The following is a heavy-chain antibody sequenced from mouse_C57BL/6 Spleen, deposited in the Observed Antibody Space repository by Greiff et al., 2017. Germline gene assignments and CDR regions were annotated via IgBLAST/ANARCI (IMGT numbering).Heavy chain of an antibody. CDR1: GFNIKNTY. D-gene: IGHD2-4*01. CDR2: IDPANGNT. Sequence: EVMLVESVAELVRPGASVKLSCTASGFNIKNTYMHWVKQRPEQGLEWIGRIDPANGNTKYAPKFQGKATITADTSSNTAYLQLSSLTSEDTAIYYCASGAIYYDYTWFAYGGQGTLVTVSA. V-gene: IGHV14-3*01. CDR3: ASGAIYYDYTWFAY. J-gene: IGHJ3*01.